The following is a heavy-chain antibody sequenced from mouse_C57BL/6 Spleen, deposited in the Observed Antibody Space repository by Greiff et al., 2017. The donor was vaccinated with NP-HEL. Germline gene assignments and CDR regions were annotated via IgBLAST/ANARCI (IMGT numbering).Heavy chain of an antibody. CDR2: IDPSDSYT. D-gene: IGHD1-1*01. V-gene: IGHV1-69*01. J-gene: IGHJ2*01. CDR1: GYTFTSYW. CDR3: ARGVVRYYFDY. Sequence: QVQLKQPGAELVMPGASVKLSCKASGYTFTSYWMHWVKQRPGQGLEWIGEIDPSDSYTNYNQKFKGKSTLTVDKSSSTAYMQLSSLTSEDSAVYYCARGVVRYYFDYWGQGTTLTVSS.